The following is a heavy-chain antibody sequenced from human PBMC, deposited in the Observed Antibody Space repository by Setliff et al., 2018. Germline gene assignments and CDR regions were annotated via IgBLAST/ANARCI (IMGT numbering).Heavy chain of an antibody. CDR1: GYPFTSYG. CDR2: ISAYNGNT. J-gene: IGHJ4*02. Sequence: ASVQVSCKASGYPFTSYGISWVRQAPGQGLEWMGWISAYNGNTNYAQKLQGRVTMTTDTSTSTAYMELRSLRSDDTAVYYCARDLVGYCSGGSCYDWDYWGQGTLVTVSS. D-gene: IGHD2-15*01. CDR3: ARDLVGYCSGGSCYDWDY. V-gene: IGHV1-18*01.